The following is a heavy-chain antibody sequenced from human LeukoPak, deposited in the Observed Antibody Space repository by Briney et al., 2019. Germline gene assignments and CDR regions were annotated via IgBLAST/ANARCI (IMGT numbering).Heavy chain of an antibody. CDR3: AGSSSGRSGYFQH. V-gene: IGHV4-59*01. CDR1: GGSISSYY. CDR2: IYYSGST. J-gene: IGHJ1*01. D-gene: IGHD6-19*01. Sequence: SETLSLTCTVSGGSISSYYWSWIRQPPGKGLEWIGYIYYSGSTNYNPSLKSRVTISVDTSKNQFSLKLSSVTAADTAVYYCAGSSSGRSGYFQHWGQGTLVTVSS.